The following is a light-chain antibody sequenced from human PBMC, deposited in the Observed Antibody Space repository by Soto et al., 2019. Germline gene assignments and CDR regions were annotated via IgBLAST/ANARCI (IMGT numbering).Light chain of an antibody. CDR2: ANI. CDR3: QSYDSSLSGYG. Sequence: QSVLTQPPSVSGAPGQRVTISCTGSSSNIGTGYDVHWYQQLPGTTPKLLIYANINRPSGVPDRFSGSKSGTSASLAITGLQAEDESDDYCQSYDSSLSGYGFGAGTKLTVL. V-gene: IGLV1-40*01. J-gene: IGLJ1*01. CDR1: SSNIGTGYD.